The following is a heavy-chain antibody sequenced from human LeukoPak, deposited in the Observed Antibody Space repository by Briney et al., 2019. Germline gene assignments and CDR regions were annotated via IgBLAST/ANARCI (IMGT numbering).Heavy chain of an antibody. CDR1: GYTFTSYY. V-gene: IGHV1-46*01. Sequence: GASVKVSCKASGYTFTSYYMHWVRQAPGQGLEWMGIINPSGGSTSYAQKFQGRVTMTRDTSTSTAYMELRSLRSDDTAVYYCARAAGIFGVPEWGQGTLVTVSS. D-gene: IGHD3-3*01. J-gene: IGHJ4*02. CDR3: ARAAGIFGVPE. CDR2: INPSGGST.